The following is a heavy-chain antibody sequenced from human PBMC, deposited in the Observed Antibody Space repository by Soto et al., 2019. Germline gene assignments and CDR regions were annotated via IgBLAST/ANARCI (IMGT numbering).Heavy chain of an antibody. J-gene: IGHJ4*02. Sequence: ASVKVSCKASGYTFTSYAMHWVRQAPGQRLEWMGWINAGNGNTKYSQKFQGRVTITRDTSASTAYMELSSLRSEDTAVYYCARVGRYHSSGWSSFDYWGQGTLVTVSS. CDR1: GYTFTSYA. CDR2: INAGNGNT. V-gene: IGHV1-3*01. CDR3: ARVGRYHSSGWSSFDY. D-gene: IGHD6-19*01.